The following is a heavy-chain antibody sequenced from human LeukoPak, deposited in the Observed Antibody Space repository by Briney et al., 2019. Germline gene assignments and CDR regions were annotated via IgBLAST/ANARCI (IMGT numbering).Heavy chain of an antibody. CDR2: IYHSGST. J-gene: IGHJ4*02. CDR3: VRRHDILTASSTPSYFEY. Sequence: SETLSLTCAVSGGSISSGDYSWSWIRQPPGRGLEWIGYIYHSGSTYYNPSLKSRVTISVDRSKNQFSLKLSSATAADTAVYYCVRRHDILTASSTPSYFEYWGQGTLVTVSS. D-gene: IGHD3-9*01. V-gene: IGHV4-30-2*01. CDR1: GGSISSGDYS.